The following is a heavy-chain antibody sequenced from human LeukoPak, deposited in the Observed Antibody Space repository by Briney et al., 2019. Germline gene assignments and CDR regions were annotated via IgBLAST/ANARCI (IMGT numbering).Heavy chain of an antibody. CDR3: ARPGAAGIYFYYGLDV. CDR2: ISGSSTYI. CDR1: GFTFSSYA. V-gene: IGHV3-21*01. J-gene: IGHJ6*02. Sequence: GGSLRLSCAASGFTFSSYAMSWVRQAPGKGLEWVSSISGSSTYIYYADSVKGRFTISRDNAKNSLYLQMNSLRAEDTAVYYCARPGAAGIYFYYGLDVWGQGTTVTVS. D-gene: IGHD6-13*01.